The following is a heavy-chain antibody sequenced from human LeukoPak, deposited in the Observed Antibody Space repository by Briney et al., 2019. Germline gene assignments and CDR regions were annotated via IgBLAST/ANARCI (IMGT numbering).Heavy chain of an antibody. D-gene: IGHD3-10*01. CDR3: ARHRVRGVIISKYYFDY. CDR1: GGSISSSSYY. V-gene: IGHV4-39*07. Sequence: PSETLSLTCTVSGGSISSSSYYWGWIRQPPGKGLEWIGSIYYSGSTYYNPSLKSRVTISVDTSKNQFSLKLSSVTAADTAVYYCARHRVRGVIISKYYFDYWGQGTLVTVSS. CDR2: IYYSGST. J-gene: IGHJ4*02.